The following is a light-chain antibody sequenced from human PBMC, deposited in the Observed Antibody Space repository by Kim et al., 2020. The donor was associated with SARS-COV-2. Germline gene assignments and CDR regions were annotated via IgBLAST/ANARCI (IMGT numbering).Light chain of an antibody. CDR1: QDISSY. Sequence: DIQMTQSPSSLSASVGDRVTITCRPSQDISSYLVWFQQKPGEAPKPLVYGTSILQSGVPTKFSGSRSGTDFTLTISSLQTEDSAIYYCQQYRAYPITFGGGTKVDIK. V-gene: IGKV1-16*02. CDR2: GTS. CDR3: QQYRAYPIT. J-gene: IGKJ4*01.